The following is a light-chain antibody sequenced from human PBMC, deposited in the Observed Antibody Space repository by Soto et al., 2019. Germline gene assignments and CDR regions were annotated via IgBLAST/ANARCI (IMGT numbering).Light chain of an antibody. CDR1: QSVLYSSNNKSY. Sequence: DIVMTQSHDSLAVSLGERATINCKSSQSVLYSSNNKSYLAWYQQKPGQPPKLLIYWASTRESGVPDRFSGSGSGTDFTLTISSLQAEDVAVYYCQQYYITPVTFGQGTKVDIK. V-gene: IGKV4-1*01. J-gene: IGKJ1*01. CDR2: WAS. CDR3: QQYYITPVT.